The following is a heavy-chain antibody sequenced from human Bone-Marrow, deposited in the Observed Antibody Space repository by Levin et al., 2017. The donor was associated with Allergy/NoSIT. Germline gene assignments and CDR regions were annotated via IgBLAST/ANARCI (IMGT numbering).Heavy chain of an antibody. D-gene: IGHD2-2*01. CDR2: INPNSGGT. V-gene: IGHV1-2*02. Sequence: ASVKVSCKASGYTFTGYYMHWVRQAPGQGLEWMGWINPNSGGTNYAQKFQGRVTMTRDTSISTAYMELSRLRSDDTAVYYCAREGVVPAAFFNWFDPWGQGTLVTVSS. J-gene: IGHJ5*02. CDR1: GYTFTGYY. CDR3: AREGVVPAAFFNWFDP.